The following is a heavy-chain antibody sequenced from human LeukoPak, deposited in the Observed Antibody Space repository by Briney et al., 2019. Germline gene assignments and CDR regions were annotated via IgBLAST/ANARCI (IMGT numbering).Heavy chain of an antibody. CDR3: ARRGLMVRGVSFDY. J-gene: IGHJ4*02. D-gene: IGHD3-10*01. CDR2: IYHSGST. Sequence: SETLSLTCIVSDGSITSSSYYWGWIRQPPGKGLEWIGSIYHSGSTYYNPSLKSRVTISVDTSKNQFSLKLSSVTAADTAVYYCARRGLMVRGVSFDYWGQGTLVTVSS. V-gene: IGHV4-39*07. CDR1: DGSITSSSYY.